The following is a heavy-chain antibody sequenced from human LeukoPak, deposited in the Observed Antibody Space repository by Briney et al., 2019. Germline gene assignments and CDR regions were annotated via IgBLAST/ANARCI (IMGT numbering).Heavy chain of an antibody. CDR2: IKPNSGGT. CDR1: GYTFTGYY. D-gene: IGHD3-10*01. V-gene: IGHV1-2*02. Sequence: ASVKVSCKASGYTFTGYYMHWVRQAPGRGLEWMGWIKPNSGGTNYAQKFQGRVTTTRDTSISTAYMELSRLRSDDTAVYYCASWDKHYYGSGTPAFDPWGQGTLVTVSS. J-gene: IGHJ5*02. CDR3: ASWDKHYYGSGTPAFDP.